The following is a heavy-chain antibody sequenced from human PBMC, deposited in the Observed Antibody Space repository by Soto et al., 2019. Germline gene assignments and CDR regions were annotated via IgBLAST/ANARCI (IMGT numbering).Heavy chain of an antibody. Sequence: PGGSLRLSCAASGFTFSSYGMHWVRQAPGKGLEWVAVIWYDGSNKYYADSVKGRFTISRDNSKNTLYLQMNSLRAEDTAVYYCARGGQLVWNWFDPWGQGTLVTVSS. D-gene: IGHD6-6*01. CDR2: IWYDGSNK. CDR3: ARGGQLVWNWFDP. CDR1: GFTFSSYG. J-gene: IGHJ5*02. V-gene: IGHV3-33*01.